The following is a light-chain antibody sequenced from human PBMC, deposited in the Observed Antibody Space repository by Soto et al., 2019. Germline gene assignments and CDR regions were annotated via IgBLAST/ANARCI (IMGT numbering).Light chain of an antibody. V-gene: IGLV4-69*01. Sequence: QLVLTQSPSASASLGASVKLTCTLNSGHNNYAITWHQQQPEKGPRYLMKLNSDGSHTKGDGIPDRFSGSSSGAQRYLTISSLQSEDEADYYCQTWDTGIGVFGGGTQLTVL. CDR3: QTWDTGIGV. J-gene: IGLJ3*02. CDR2: LNSDGSH. CDR1: SGHNNYA.